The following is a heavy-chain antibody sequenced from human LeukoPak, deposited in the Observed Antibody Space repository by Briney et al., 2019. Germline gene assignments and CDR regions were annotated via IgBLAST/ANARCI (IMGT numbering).Heavy chain of an antibody. V-gene: IGHV4-59*08. CDR2: ILYSGTTT. CDR1: GGSISPYY. CDR3: ARGGGDSSSLNWFDP. D-gene: IGHD3-16*01. J-gene: IGHJ5*02. Sequence: PSETLSLTCTVSGGSISPYYWSWIRQTPGKGLEWIGYILYSGTTTNYNPSLKSRVTMSVDTSKNQFSLKLSSVTAADTAVYYCARGGGDSSSLNWFDPWGQGTLVTVSS.